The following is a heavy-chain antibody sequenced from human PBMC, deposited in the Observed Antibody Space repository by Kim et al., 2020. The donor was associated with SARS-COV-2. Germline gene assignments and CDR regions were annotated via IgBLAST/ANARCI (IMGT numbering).Heavy chain of an antibody. V-gene: IGHV1-46*01. CDR1: GYTFTSYY. CDR3: ARDRFGMIVVGGGDY. CDR2: INPSGGST. J-gene: IGHJ4*02. Sequence: ASVKVSCKASGYTFTSYYMHWVRQAPGQGLEWMGIINPSGGSTSYAQKFQGRVTMTRDTSTSTVYMELSSLRSEDTAVYYCARDRFGMIVVGGGDYWGQGTLVTVSS. D-gene: IGHD3-22*01.